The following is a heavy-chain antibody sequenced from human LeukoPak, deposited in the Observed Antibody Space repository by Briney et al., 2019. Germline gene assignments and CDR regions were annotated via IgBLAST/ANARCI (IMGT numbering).Heavy chain of an antibody. CDR3: ARALGSGWSQRD. Sequence: SQTLSLTCTVSGGSIRSGDFYWSWIRQHPGKGLEWIGYIYYSGTTYYSPSLKSRVTISLDTSKNQFSLKLSSVTAADTAVYYCARALGSGWSQRDWGQGTLVTVSS. V-gene: IGHV4-31*03. J-gene: IGHJ4*02. CDR2: IYYSGTT. D-gene: IGHD6-19*01. CDR1: GGSIRSGDFY.